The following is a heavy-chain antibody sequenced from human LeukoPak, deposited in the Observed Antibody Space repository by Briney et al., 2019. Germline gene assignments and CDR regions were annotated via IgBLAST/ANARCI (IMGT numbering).Heavy chain of an antibody. CDR1: GYTFTIYD. Sequence: ASVKVSCKASGYTFTIYDINWVRQATGQGLEWMGWVNPNSGDTGYAQKFQGRVTMTRDTSISTAYMELSRLRSDDTAVYYCARGIYGGNSPLVDYWGQGTLVTVSS. J-gene: IGHJ4*02. D-gene: IGHD4-23*01. CDR3: ARGIYGGNSPLVDY. V-gene: IGHV1-8*02. CDR2: VNPNSGDT.